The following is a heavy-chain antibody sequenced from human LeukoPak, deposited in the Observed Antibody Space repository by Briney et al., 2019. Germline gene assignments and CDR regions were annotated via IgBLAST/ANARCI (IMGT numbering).Heavy chain of an antibody. Sequence: GGSLQISSQGSGYRFTSYYIGWVRQLPGKGLEWMGIIYPGDSDTRYSPSFQGQVTISADKSISTAYLQWSSLKASDTAMYYCARRPGDSYDYYFDYWGQGTLVTVSS. CDR1: GYRFTSYY. D-gene: IGHD3-3*01. CDR3: ARRPGDSYDYYFDY. J-gene: IGHJ4*02. CDR2: IYPGDSDT. V-gene: IGHV5-51*01.